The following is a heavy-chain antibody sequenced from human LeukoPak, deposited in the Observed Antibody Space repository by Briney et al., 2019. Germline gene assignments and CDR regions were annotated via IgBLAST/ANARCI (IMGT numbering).Heavy chain of an antibody. Sequence: PGGSLRLSCAASGFTLSSYSMNWVRQAPGKGLEWVSFITSSSTTIYYADSVKGRFTISRDNPKNSLYLQMHSLRAEDTAVYYCARVLLRNYDILTGPFDYWGQGTLVTVSS. CDR2: ITSSSTTI. CDR1: GFTLSSYS. J-gene: IGHJ4*02. V-gene: IGHV3-48*04. D-gene: IGHD3-9*01. CDR3: ARVLLRNYDILTGPFDY.